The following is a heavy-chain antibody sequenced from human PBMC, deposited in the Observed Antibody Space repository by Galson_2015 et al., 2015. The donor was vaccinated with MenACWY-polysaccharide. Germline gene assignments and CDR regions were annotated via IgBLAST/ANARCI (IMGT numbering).Heavy chain of an antibody. CDR1: GFTFSSYA. D-gene: IGHD1-26*01. Sequence: SLRLSCAASGFTFSSYAMRWVRQAPGEGLEWVSTISGSGDTTFYADSVKGRFTISRDNSKNTVYLQMNSLRVEDTAVYHCAKGQRWELPLDSWGQGTLVTVSS. CDR3: AKGQRWELPLDS. V-gene: IGHV3-23*01. J-gene: IGHJ4*02. CDR2: ISGSGDTT.